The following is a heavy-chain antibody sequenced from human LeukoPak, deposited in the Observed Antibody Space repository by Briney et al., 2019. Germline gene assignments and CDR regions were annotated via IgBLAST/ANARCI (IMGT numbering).Heavy chain of an antibody. J-gene: IGHJ4*02. CDR1: GGTFSSYA. Sequence: SVKVSCKASGGTFSSYAISGVRQAPGQGLEWMGGIIPIFGTANYAQKFQGRVTITTDESTSTAYMELSSLRSEDTGVYCCVRANSWSYYGTVYWGEGTRVTVPS. V-gene: IGHV1-69*05. D-gene: IGHD1-26*01. CDR3: VRANSWSYYGTVY. CDR2: IIPIFGTA.